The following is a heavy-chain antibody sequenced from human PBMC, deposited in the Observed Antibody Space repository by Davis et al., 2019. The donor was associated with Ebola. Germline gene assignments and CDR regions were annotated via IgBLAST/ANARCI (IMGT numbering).Heavy chain of an antibody. CDR2: MRSKKNNYAT. CDR3: TNMDV. V-gene: IGHV3-73*01. CDR1: GFTFTGSA. Sequence: GGSLRLSCTASGFTFTGSAIQWVRHTPAKGLEWVGLMRSKKNNYATEYPASVRGRFVVSRDDSKNTASLQMESLKIDDTAVYYCTNMDVWGKGTTVIVSS. J-gene: IGHJ6*03.